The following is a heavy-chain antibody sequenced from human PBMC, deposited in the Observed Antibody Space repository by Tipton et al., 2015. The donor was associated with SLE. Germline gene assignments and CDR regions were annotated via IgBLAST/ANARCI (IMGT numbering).Heavy chain of an antibody. CDR2: IYSSGST. V-gene: IGHV4-4*09. CDR3: ARDPHYSGSYLAY. CDR1: GGSFSVHY. Sequence: TLSLTCAVYGGSFSVHYWSWSWIRQPPGKGLEWIGYIYSSGSTNYNPSPKSRVTISVDTSNNQFSRKLSSVTAADTAVYYCARDPHYSGSYLAYWGQGTLVTVSS. D-gene: IGHD1-26*01. J-gene: IGHJ4*02.